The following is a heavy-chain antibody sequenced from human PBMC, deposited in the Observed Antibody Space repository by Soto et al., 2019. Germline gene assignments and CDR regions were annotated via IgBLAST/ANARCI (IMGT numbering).Heavy chain of an antibody. J-gene: IGHJ6*02. V-gene: IGHV4-30-2*01. D-gene: IGHD6-25*01. CDR2: IYHSGST. CDR1: GGSISSGGYS. Sequence: PSETLSLTCAVSGGSISSGGYSWSWIRQPPGKGLEWIGYIYHSGSTYYNPSLKSRVTISVDRSKNQFSLKLSSVTAARTAVYYRARVRQRAGGGHYYCYCWMDVWCQGATVTVSS. CDR3: ARVRQRAGGGHYYCYCWMDV.